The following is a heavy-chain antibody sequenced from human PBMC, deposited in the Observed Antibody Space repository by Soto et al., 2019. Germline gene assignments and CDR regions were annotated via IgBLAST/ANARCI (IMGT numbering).Heavy chain of an antibody. Sequence: QLQLQESGPGLVKPSETLSLTCTVSGGFISSTSYYWGWIRQPPGKGLEWIGTIYYNGGTYYNPSLKSPVTISVDTSKNQFFLKLSSVTAADTAVYYCARHYDILTGYYTPLEYWGQGTLVTVSS. CDR1: GGFISSTSYY. D-gene: IGHD3-9*01. CDR3: ARHYDILTGYYTPLEY. V-gene: IGHV4-39*01. CDR2: IYYNGGT. J-gene: IGHJ4*02.